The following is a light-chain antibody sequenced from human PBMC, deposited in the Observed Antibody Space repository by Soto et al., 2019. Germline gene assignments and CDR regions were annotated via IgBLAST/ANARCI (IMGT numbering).Light chain of an antibody. Sequence: DIQMTQSPSTLSASVGDRVTITCRASQSISSWLAWYQQKPGKAPKLLIYKASSLESGVPSRFSGSGSGTEFTLTISSLQPDDFATYYCQQYNSSSPETFSQGTKV. V-gene: IGKV1-5*03. CDR3: QQYNSSSPET. CDR1: QSISSW. CDR2: KAS. J-gene: IGKJ1*01.